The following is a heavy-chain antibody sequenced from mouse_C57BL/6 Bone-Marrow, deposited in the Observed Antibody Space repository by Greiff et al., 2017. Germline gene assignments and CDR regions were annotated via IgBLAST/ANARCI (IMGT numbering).Heavy chain of an antibody. CDR1: GYAFSSYW. V-gene: IGHV1-80*01. CDR2: IYPGDGDT. CDR3: GRWNCGGSYWYLDV. D-gene: IGHD1-1*02. J-gene: IGHJ1*03. Sequence: VQLVESGAELVKPGASVKISCKASGYAFSSYWMHWVKQRPGKGLEWIGQIYPGDGDTNYNGKFKGKATLTADKSSSTAYMKRSSLTSEDSAVYFCGRWNCGGSYWYLDVWGKGTTVTVSS.